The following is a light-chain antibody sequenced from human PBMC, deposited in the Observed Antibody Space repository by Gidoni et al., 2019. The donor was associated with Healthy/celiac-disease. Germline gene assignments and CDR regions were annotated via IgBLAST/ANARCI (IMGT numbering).Light chain of an antibody. CDR3: QQYGSSPLT. CDR1: QSVSRSY. V-gene: IGKV3-20*01. Sequence: EIGLTQSPGTLSLSPGERATLSCRASQSVSRSYLAWYQQKHGQAPRLLIYGASSRATGIPDRFSGSGSGTDFTLTISSLEPEDFAVYYCQQYGSSPLTFGQXTKVEIK. J-gene: IGKJ1*01. CDR2: GAS.